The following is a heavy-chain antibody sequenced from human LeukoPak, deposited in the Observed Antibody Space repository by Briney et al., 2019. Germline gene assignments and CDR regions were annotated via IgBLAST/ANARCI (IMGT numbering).Heavy chain of an antibody. CDR2: IWYDGSNK. Sequence: GRSLRLSCAASGFTFSSYGMHWVRQAPGKGLEWVAVIWYDGSNKYYADSVKGRFTISRDNSKNTLYLQMNSLRAEDTAVYYCSRYGDSSSWPTFDPWGQGTLVTVSS. CDR3: SRYGDSSSWPTFDP. CDR1: GFTFSSYG. J-gene: IGHJ5*02. D-gene: IGHD6-13*01. V-gene: IGHV3-33*01.